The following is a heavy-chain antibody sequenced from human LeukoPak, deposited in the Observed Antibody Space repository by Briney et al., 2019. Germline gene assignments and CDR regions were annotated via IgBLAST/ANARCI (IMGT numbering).Heavy chain of an antibody. D-gene: IGHD1-26*01. CDR2: INHSGST. CDR3: ARSGSYGGHFDY. CDR1: GGSFSGYY. V-gene: IGHV4-34*01. J-gene: IGHJ4*02. Sequence: SETLSLTCAVYGGSFSGYYWSWIRQPPGKGLEWIGEINHSGSTNYNPSLKSRVTISVDTSKNQFSLKLSSVTAADTAVYYCARSGSYGGHFDYWGQGTLVTVSS.